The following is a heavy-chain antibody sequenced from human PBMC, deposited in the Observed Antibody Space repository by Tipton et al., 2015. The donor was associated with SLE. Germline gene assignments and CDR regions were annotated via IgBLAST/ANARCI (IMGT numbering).Heavy chain of an antibody. J-gene: IGHJ6*02. V-gene: IGHV3-64*01. CDR1: GFTFSSYA. CDR3: ARDQEWELPGHYYYYGMDV. Sequence: LSLTCAASGFTFSSYAMHWVRQAPGKGLEYVSAISSNGDSTYYANSVKGRFSISRDNSKNTLYLQMGSLRVEDMAVYYCARDQEWELPGHYYYYGMDVWGQGTTVTVSS. CDR2: ISSNGDST. D-gene: IGHD1-26*01.